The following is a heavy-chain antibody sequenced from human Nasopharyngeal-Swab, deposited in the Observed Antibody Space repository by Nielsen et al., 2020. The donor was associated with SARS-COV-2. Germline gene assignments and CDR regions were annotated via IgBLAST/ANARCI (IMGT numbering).Heavy chain of an antibody. Sequence: RQAPGKGLKWIGSIYYSGSTYYNPSLKSRVTISVDTSKNQFSLKLSSVTAADTAVYYCARDLAPEFTIFGVVTATIWGQGTLVTVSS. V-gene: IGHV4-39*07. CDR3: ARDLAPEFTIFGVVTATI. J-gene: IGHJ4*02. D-gene: IGHD3-3*01. CDR2: IYYSGST.